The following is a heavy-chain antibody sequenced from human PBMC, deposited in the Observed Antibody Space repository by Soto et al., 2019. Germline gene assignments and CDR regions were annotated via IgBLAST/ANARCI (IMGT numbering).Heavy chain of an antibody. D-gene: IGHD6-19*01. Sequence: QVQLVESGGGVVQPGRSLRLSCAASGFTFSSYGMHWVRQAPGKGLEWVAVIWYDGSNKYYADSVKGRFTISRDNSRNTLDLQMNGLRAEDTAVYYCARVRSSGWYAGSNAFDIWGQGTMVTVSS. J-gene: IGHJ3*02. CDR3: ARVRSSGWYAGSNAFDI. CDR1: GFTFSSYG. V-gene: IGHV3-33*01. CDR2: IWYDGSNK.